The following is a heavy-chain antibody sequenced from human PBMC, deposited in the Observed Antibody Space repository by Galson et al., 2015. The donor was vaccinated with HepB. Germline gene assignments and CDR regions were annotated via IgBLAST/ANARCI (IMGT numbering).Heavy chain of an antibody. V-gene: IGHV3-49*03. CDR3: SRETDCSGTSCHDY. CDR1: GFTFGDYA. D-gene: IGHD2-2*01. J-gene: IGHJ4*02. CDR2: IRSKRYGATT. Sequence: SLRLSCAASGFTFGDYAMSWFRQAPGKGLQWVGFIRSKRYGATTELAASVKGRFTISRDDSKTTTYLQMNSLKTEDTAVYYCSRETDCSGTSCHDYWGQGTPVTVSS.